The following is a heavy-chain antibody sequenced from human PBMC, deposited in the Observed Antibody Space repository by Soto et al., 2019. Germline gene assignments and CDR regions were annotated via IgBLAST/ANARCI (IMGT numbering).Heavy chain of an antibody. D-gene: IGHD2-21*02. V-gene: IGHV1-3*01. CDR2: INAGNGNT. CDR3: ASLVGGYCGGDCYLDYYGMDV. Sequence: QVQLVQSGAEVKKPGASVKVSCKASGYTFTSYAMHWVRQAPGQRLEWMGWINAGNGNTKYSQKFQGRVTITRDTSANTAYMELRSLRSGDKAVYYCASLVGGYCGGDCYLDYYGMDVWGQGTTVTVSS. CDR1: GYTFTSYA. J-gene: IGHJ6*02.